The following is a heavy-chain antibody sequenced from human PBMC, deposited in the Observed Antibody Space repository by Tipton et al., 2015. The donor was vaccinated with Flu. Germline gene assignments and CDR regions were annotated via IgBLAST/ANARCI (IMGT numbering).Heavy chain of an antibody. D-gene: IGHD3-22*01. CDR2: IYTSGST. J-gene: IGHJ3*02. CDR3: AREGFDSSGYRAGDAFDI. CDR1: GGSISSGSYY. Sequence: TLSLTCTVSGGSISSGSYYWSWIRQPAGKGLEWIGRIYTSGSTNYNPSLKSRVTISVDTSKNQFSLKLSSVTAADTAAYYCAREGFDSSGYRAGDAFDIWGQGTMVTVSS. V-gene: IGHV4-61*02.